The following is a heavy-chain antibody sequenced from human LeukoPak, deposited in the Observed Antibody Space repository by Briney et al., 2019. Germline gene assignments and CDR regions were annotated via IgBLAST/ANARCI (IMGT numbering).Heavy chain of an antibody. V-gene: IGHV3-7*01. CDR1: GLTFSGSW. CDR3: ARDRRKYSGRSGDYFDY. J-gene: IGHJ4*02. Sequence: GGSLSLSFPASGLTFSGSWMTWVRQAPGKGLELVANINQDGSEKNYVDSVKGRFTISRDNAKNSLYLQMNSLRAEDTAVYYCARDRRKYSGRSGDYFDYWGQGTLVTVSS. D-gene: IGHD6-13*01. CDR2: INQDGSEK.